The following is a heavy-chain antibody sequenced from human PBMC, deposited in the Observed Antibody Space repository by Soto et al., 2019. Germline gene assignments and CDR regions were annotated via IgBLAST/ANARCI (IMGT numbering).Heavy chain of an antibody. CDR2: ISGSGGST. CDR3: EKDPGDYVPPFDY. D-gene: IGHD4-17*01. Sequence: PXESLRLSCAASGFTFSSYAMSWVRQAPGKGLEWVSAISGSGGSTYYADSVKGRFTISRDNSKNTLYLQMNSLRAEDTAVYYCEKDPGDYVPPFDYCGQGTLVTVSS. CDR1: GFTFSSYA. J-gene: IGHJ4*02. V-gene: IGHV3-23*01.